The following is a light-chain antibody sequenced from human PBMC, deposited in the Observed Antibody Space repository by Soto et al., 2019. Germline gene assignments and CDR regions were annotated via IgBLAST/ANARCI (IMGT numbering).Light chain of an antibody. J-gene: IGLJ1*01. V-gene: IGLV2-14*01. CDR2: EVS. Sequence: QSVLTQPASVSGSPGQSITISCTGTSSDVGGYNYVSWYQQHPGKAPKLMIYEVSNRPSGVSNRFSGSKSGNTASLTISGIQAENEAEYYFISFTSITTPDVFGTGTKGTVL. CDR1: SSDVGGYNY. CDR3: ISFTSITTPDV.